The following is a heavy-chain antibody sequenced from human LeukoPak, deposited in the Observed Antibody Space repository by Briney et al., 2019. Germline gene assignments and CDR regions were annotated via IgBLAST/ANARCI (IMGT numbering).Heavy chain of an antibody. J-gene: IGHJ3*02. Sequence: GASVKVSCKASGYTFTGYYMHWVRQAPGQGLEWIGWINPYSGGTNYAQKFQGRVTLTRDTSITTAYMELSRLTSDDTAVYYCALNSYESSGFDAFDIWGQGTMVTVSS. CDR1: GYTFTGYY. D-gene: IGHD3-22*01. V-gene: IGHV1-2*02. CDR2: INPYSGGT. CDR3: ALNSYESSGFDAFDI.